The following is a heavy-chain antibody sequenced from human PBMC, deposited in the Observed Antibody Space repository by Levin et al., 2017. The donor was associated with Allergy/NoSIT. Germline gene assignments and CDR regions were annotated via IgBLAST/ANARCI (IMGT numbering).Heavy chain of an antibody. V-gene: IGHV1-18*03. Sequence: GESLKISFKASGYTFASYGISWVRQAPGQGLEWMGWNSPYNGNTNYAQKFQGRVTMTRDTSTSTAYMDLRTLRSDDMAVYYCARGGGSNRQSLDYWGQGTLVTVSS. CDR1: GYTFASYG. CDR2: NSPYNGNT. J-gene: IGHJ4*02. CDR3: ARGGGSNRQSLDY. D-gene: IGHD3-16*01.